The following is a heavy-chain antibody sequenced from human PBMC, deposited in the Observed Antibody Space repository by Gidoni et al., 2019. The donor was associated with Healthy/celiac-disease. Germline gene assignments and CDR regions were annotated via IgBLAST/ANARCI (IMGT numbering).Heavy chain of an antibody. Sequence: QVQLVQSGAEVKKPGASVKVSCKASGYPFTSYAMHWVRQAPGQRLEWMGWINAGNGNTKYSQKFQGRVTITRETSASTAYMELSSLRSEDTAVYYCARGPAVAPDYCDYWGQGTLVTVSS. CDR2: INAGNGNT. CDR3: ARGPAVAPDYCDY. CDR1: GYPFTSYA. V-gene: IGHV1-3*01. J-gene: IGHJ4*02. D-gene: IGHD6-19*01.